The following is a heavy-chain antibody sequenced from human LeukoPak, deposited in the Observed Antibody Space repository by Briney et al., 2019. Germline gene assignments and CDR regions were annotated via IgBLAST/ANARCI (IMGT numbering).Heavy chain of an antibody. Sequence: SGPTLVNPTQTLTLTCTFSGFSLSTRGVCVSSFRQPPGKALEWLALIGWDDDKYYSTSLKTRLTISKNTSKNQVVLTMTNMDPVDTATYYCARVHGASGFCDFDYWGQGTLVTVSS. J-gene: IGHJ4*02. CDR1: GFSLSTRGVC. D-gene: IGHD6-19*01. CDR2: IGWDDDK. V-gene: IGHV2-70*01. CDR3: ARVHGASGFCDFDY.